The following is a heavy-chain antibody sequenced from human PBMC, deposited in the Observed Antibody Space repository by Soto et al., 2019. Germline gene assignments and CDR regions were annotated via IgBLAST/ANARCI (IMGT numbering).Heavy chain of an antibody. CDR1: GDSVSSNDAA. D-gene: IGHD1-26*01. CDR2: TYYRSKWLS. V-gene: IGHV6-1*01. CDR3: ARERVVSSYWANAFNV. J-gene: IGHJ3*01. Sequence: QVQLQQSGPGLVKPSETLSLTCAISGDSVSSNDAAWNWIRQSPSRGLEWLGRTYYRSKWLSDYALSLKSLITLNSDTSKNQFSLQLRSVTPEATAVYFCARERVVSSYWANAFNVWGQGTMVTVSS.